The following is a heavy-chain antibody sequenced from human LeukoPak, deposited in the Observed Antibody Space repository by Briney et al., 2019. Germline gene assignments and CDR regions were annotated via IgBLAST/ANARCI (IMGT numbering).Heavy chain of an antibody. V-gene: IGHV4-39*01. J-gene: IGHJ4*02. CDR3: ARQLSRSSWYYFDH. CDR2: TYYAGST. Sequence: PSETLSLTCTVSGDSISSASYYWGWIRQPPGKGLEWIGSTYYAGSTYYNPSLKSRVTISVDASKTQFSLKLSSVTAADTAVYYCARQLSRSSWYYFDHWGQGTLVTVSS. D-gene: IGHD6-13*01. CDR1: GDSISSASYY.